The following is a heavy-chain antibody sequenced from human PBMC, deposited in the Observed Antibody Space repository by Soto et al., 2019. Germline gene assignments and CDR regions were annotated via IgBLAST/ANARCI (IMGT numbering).Heavy chain of an antibody. V-gene: IGHV4-39*01. Sequence: QLQLQESGPGLVKPSETLSLTCTVSGGSISSSSYYWGWIRQPPGKGLEWIGSIYYSGSTYYNPSLKSRVTISVATSKNQFSLKLSSVTAADTAVYYCARHHTHSPYCISTSCNNWFDPWGQGTLVTVSS. CDR2: IYYSGST. D-gene: IGHD2-2*01. J-gene: IGHJ5*02. CDR1: GGSISSSSYY. CDR3: ARHHTHSPYCISTSCNNWFDP.